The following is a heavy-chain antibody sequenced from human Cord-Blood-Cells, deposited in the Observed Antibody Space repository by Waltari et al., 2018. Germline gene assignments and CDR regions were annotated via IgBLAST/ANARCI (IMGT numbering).Heavy chain of an antibody. Sequence: QVQLQESGPGLVKPSETLSLTCAVSGYSISSGYYWGWIRQPPGKGLEWIGSIYHLGGTYHTPSLKMRVTISVDTSKNQFSRKLSSVTAADTAVYYCARDRLSCSGGSCYKVFGYWGQGTLVTVSS. CDR1: GYSISSGYY. CDR2: IYHLGGT. D-gene: IGHD2-15*01. V-gene: IGHV4-38-2*02. CDR3: ARDRLSCSGGSCYKVFGY. J-gene: IGHJ4*02.